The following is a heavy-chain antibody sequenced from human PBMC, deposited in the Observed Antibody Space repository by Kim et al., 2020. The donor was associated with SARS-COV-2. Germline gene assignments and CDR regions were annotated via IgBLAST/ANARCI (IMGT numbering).Heavy chain of an antibody. CDR1: GGSISSSSYY. J-gene: IGHJ4*02. CDR2: IYYSGST. CDR3: ARHKIVGATVRYFDY. Sequence: SETLSLTCTVSGGSISSSSYYWGWIRQPPGKGLEWIGSIYYSGSTYYNPSLKSRVTISVDTSKNQFSLKLSSVTAADTAVYYCARHKIVGATVRYFDYWGQGTLVTVSS. V-gene: IGHV4-39*01. D-gene: IGHD1-26*01.